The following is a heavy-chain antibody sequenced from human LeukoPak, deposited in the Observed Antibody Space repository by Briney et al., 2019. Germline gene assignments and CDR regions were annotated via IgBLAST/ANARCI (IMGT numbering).Heavy chain of an antibody. J-gene: IGHJ4*02. V-gene: IGHV3-21*01. CDR1: GFXFGSFS. CDR2: ISSSGTYI. CDR3: ARDPGRSGGSCYSDY. Sequence: PGGSLRLSCGASGFXFGSFSMTWVRQAPGKGQEWVSPISSSGTYIYYADSVKGRFTISRDNAKNSLYLQMNSLRAEDTAVYYCARDPGRSGGSCYSDYWGQGTLVTVSS. D-gene: IGHD2-15*01.